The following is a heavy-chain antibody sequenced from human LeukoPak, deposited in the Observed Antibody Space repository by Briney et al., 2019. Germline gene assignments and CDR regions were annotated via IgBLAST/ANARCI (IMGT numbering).Heavy chain of an antibody. CDR1: GFTFSSYS. Sequence: PGGSLRLSFAASGFTFSSYSMNWVRQAPGKGLEWVSYISSSSSTIYYADSVKGRFTISRDNAKNSLYLQMNSLRAEDTAVYYCARDEAVAGSDYWGQGTLVTVSS. V-gene: IGHV3-48*01. CDR2: ISSSSSTI. CDR3: ARDEAVAGSDY. J-gene: IGHJ4*02. D-gene: IGHD6-19*01.